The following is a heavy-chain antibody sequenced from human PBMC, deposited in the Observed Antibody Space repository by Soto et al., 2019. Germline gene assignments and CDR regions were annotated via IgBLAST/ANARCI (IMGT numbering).Heavy chain of an antibody. CDR1: GGTFSSYT. Sequence: QVQLVQSGAEVKKPGSSVKVSCKASGGTFSSYTISWVRQAPGQGLEWMGRIIPILGIANYAQKFQGRVTITADKSTSTAYMELSSLRSEDTPVYYCARPSDGYCSGGSCYSGMDVWGQGTTVTVSS. CDR3: ARPSDGYCSGGSCYSGMDV. CDR2: IIPILGIA. V-gene: IGHV1-69*02. D-gene: IGHD2-15*01. J-gene: IGHJ6*02.